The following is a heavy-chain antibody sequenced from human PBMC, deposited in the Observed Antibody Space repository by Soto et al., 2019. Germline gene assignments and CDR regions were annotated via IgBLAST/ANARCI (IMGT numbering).Heavy chain of an antibody. Sequence: GGSLRLSCAASGFTVDDYAMHWVRQAPGKGLVWVSRINSDGSSASYADSVKGRFTISRDNAKNTLYLQMNSLRAEDTAVYYCARAVRSGSYPYYYYGMDVWGQGTTVTVSS. J-gene: IGHJ6*02. CDR2: INSDGSSA. CDR3: ARAVRSGSYPYYYYGMDV. CDR1: GFTVDDYA. D-gene: IGHD3-10*01. V-gene: IGHV3-74*01.